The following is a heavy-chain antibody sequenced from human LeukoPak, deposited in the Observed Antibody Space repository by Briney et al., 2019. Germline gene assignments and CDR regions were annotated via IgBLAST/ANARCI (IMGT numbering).Heavy chain of an antibody. CDR2: IYYSGST. CDR3: ARHGSHLVRGVIKGGFDY. V-gene: IGHV4-59*08. CDR1: GDSINSDY. D-gene: IGHD3-10*01. J-gene: IGHJ4*02. Sequence: SETLSLTCTVSGDSINSDYWNWIRQPPGKGLEWIGFIYYSGSTNYNPSLKSRVTISVDTSKNQFSLKLSSVTAADTAVYYCARHGSHLVRGVIKGGFDYWGQGTLVTVSS.